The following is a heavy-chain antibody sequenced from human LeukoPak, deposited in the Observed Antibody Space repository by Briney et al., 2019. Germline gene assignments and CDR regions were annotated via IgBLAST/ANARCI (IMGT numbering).Heavy chain of an antibody. CDR1: GFTFSSYS. CDR3: VKDVHYLGSYRESLDP. CDR2: ISSSSSNI. D-gene: IGHD3-10*01. V-gene: IGHV3-21*01. Sequence: GGSLRLSCAASGFTFSSYSMNWVRQAPGKGLEWVSSISSSSSNIYYADSVKGRFTISRDNSKNTVFLQMNNLRLEDTAIYYCVKDVHYLGSYRESLDPWGQGTLVTVSS. J-gene: IGHJ5*02.